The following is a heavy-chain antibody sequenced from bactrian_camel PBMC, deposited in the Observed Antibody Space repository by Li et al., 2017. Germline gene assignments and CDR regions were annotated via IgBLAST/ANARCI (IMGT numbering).Heavy chain of an antibody. CDR2: LKWDGTDT. D-gene: IGHD5*01. CDR1: GFAFSSYA. CDR3: AAAFSGFGCFGEEFKKERFGF. V-gene: IGHV3S7*01. Sequence: HVQLVESGGGLVQPGGSLRLSCAASGFAFSSYAMSWVRQAPGKGLEWVSTLKWDGTDTYYADSVKDRFTISQDKAKNTLYLQIDSLKPEDTAMYYCAAAFSGFGCFGEEFKKERFGFWGHGTQVTVS. J-gene: IGHJ6*01.